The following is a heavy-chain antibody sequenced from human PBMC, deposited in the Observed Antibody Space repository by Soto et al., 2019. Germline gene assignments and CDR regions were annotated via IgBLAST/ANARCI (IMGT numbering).Heavy chain of an antibody. CDR1: DGSFRGYY. Sequence: SQTLSLTCGVYDGSFRGYYGSWIRQPPRKALEWIGEINHSGSTNYNPSLESRVTISVDTSKNQFSLKLSSVTAADTAVYYCARFRRYDFWSGYYYGMDVWGQGTTVTVSS. CDR2: INHSGST. CDR3: ARFRRYDFWSGYYYGMDV. V-gene: IGHV4-34*01. J-gene: IGHJ6*02. D-gene: IGHD3-3*01.